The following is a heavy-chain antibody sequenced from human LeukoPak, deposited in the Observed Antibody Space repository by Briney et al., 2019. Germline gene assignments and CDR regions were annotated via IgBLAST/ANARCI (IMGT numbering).Heavy chain of an antibody. CDR2: INSDMSST. Sequence: GGSLRLSCAASGFTFSNYWMHWVRQAPGKGLVWVSRINSDMSSTNYADSVKGRFTISRDNAKNTLYLQMNSLRAEDTAVYYCARDIAVSGNYFDYWGRGTLVTVSS. CDR1: GFTFSNYW. D-gene: IGHD6-19*01. J-gene: IGHJ4*02. CDR3: ARDIAVSGNYFDY. V-gene: IGHV3-74*01.